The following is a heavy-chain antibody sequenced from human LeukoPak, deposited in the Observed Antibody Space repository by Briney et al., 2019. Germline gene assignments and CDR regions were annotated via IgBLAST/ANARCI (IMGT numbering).Heavy chain of an antibody. V-gene: IGHV1-24*01. CDR2: FDPEDGET. CDR1: GYTLTELS. CDR3: ALIVGATPNDAFDI. Sequence: ASVKVSSKVSGYTLTELSMHWVRQAPGKGLEWIGGFDPEDGETIYAQKFQGRVTMTTDTSTSTAYMELRSLRSDDTAVYYCALIVGATPNDAFDIWGQGTMVTVSS. D-gene: IGHD1-26*01. J-gene: IGHJ3*02.